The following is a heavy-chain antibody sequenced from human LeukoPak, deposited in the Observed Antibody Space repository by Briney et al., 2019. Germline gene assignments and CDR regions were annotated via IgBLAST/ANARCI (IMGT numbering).Heavy chain of an antibody. CDR1: GYTFTSYD. J-gene: IGHJ4*02. V-gene: IGHV1-8*01. CDR2: MNPNSGNT. CDR3: ARRMGSGWYDY. Sequence: GASVKVSCKASGYTFTSYDINWVRQATGQGLEWMGWMNPNSGNTGYSQRFQGRVTMTWNTSISTAYMELSSLRSEDTAVFYCARRMGSGWYDYWGQGTLVTVSS. D-gene: IGHD6-19*01.